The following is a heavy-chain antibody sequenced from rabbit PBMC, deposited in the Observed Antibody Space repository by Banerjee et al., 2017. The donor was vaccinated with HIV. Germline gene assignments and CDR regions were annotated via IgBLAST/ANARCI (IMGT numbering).Heavy chain of an antibody. Sequence: QEQLEESGGDLVKPEGSLTLTCTASGFSFSNKYVMCWVRQAPGKGLEWIGYIDTADGNIYYATWVNGRFTISSHNAQNTLYLQLNSLTAADTATYFCVRSGGYAVYGYTNLWGQGTLVTVS. CDR3: VRSGGYAVYGYTNL. CDR1: GFSFSNKYV. CDR2: IDTADGNI. D-gene: IGHD6-1*01. J-gene: IGHJ4*01. V-gene: IGHV1S47*01.